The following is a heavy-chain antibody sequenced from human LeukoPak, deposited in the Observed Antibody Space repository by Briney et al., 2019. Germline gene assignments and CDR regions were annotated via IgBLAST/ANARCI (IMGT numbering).Heavy chain of an antibody. J-gene: IGHJ2*01. Sequence: GGSLRLSCAASGFTFSTYAMSWVRQAPGKGLEWVSYISSSGSTIYYADSVKGRFTISRDNAKNSLYLQMNSLRAEDTAVYYCAKEVDYYDSSGYFYVRWYFDLWGRGTLVTVSS. D-gene: IGHD3-22*01. CDR1: GFTFSTYA. CDR3: AKEVDYYDSSGYFYVRWYFDL. CDR2: ISSSGSTI. V-gene: IGHV3-48*04.